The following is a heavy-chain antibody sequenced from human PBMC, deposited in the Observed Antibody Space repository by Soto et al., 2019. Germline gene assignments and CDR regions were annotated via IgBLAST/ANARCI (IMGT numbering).Heavy chain of an antibody. Sequence: LRLSCTVSGFAFNNYGINWVRQAPGKGLEWVSSISKSDYTYYSDSVKGRFTIPRDNAKNSVSLQMNTLRVEDTAVYYCAREDSIIIPAVSDFWGQGTLVTVSS. CDR2: ISKSDYT. J-gene: IGHJ4*02. CDR3: AREDSIIIPAVSDF. CDR1: GFAFNNYG. D-gene: IGHD2-2*01. V-gene: IGHV3-21*01.